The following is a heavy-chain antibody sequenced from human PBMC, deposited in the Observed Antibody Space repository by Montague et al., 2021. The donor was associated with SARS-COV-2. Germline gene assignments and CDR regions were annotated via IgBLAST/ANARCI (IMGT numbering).Heavy chain of an antibody. D-gene: IGHD2-2*01. CDR3: ARRGYCSSTSCWALDY. CDR2: ISSSGSTI. CDR1: GFTFSSYE. J-gene: IGHJ4*02. V-gene: IGHV3-48*03. Sequence: SLRLSCAASGFTFSSYEMNWVRQAPGKGLEWVSYISSSGSTIYYAYSVKGRFTISRDNAKNSLYLQMNSLRAEDTAVYYCARRGYCSSTSCWALDYWGQGTLVTVSS.